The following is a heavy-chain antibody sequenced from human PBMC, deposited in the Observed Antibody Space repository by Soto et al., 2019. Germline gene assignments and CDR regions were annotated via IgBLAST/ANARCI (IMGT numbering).Heavy chain of an antibody. J-gene: IGHJ4*02. D-gene: IGHD1-1*01. V-gene: IGHV3-11*03. CDR2: ITSSSSYT. CDR1: GSSFSDYY. CDR3: AGGQDNLAVNFDY. Sequence: ESGGGLVKPGGSLRLSCAASGSSFSDYYMSWIRQSPGKGLEWLSYITSSSSYTHYADSVKGRFTISRDNAKNSLYLQMNSLRAEDTAVYYCAGGQDNLAVNFDYWGQGTPVTVSS.